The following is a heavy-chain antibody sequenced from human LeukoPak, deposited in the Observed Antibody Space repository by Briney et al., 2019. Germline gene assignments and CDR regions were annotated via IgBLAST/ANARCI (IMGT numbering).Heavy chain of an antibody. D-gene: IGHD6-19*01. CDR3: ARDPRVSSGWQFDY. V-gene: IGHV6-1*01. CDR2: TFYRSNWYN. J-gene: IGHJ4*02. Sequence: SQTLSLTCAISGDSVSSKSATWNWIRQSPSRGLEWLGRTFYRSNWYNDSAVSVKSRISISPDTSKNQFSLQLNSVTPDDTAVYYCARDPRVSSGWQFDYWGQGTLVTVSS. CDR1: GDSVSSKSAT.